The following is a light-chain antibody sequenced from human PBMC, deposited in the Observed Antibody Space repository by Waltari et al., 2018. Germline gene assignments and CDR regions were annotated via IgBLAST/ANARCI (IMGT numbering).Light chain of an antibody. CDR3: KQYATSPRT. CDR2: GAY. CDR1: QSIGSSSTY. V-gene: IGKV3-20*01. Sequence: EIVLTQSPGTLSLSAGERATLPCRPSQSIGSSSTYLAWYQQKPGQAPRLLIYGAYTTATGIPDRFSGSGSGTDFTLTISRVEPEDFAVYYCKQYATSPRTFGQGTRVEVK. J-gene: IGKJ1*01.